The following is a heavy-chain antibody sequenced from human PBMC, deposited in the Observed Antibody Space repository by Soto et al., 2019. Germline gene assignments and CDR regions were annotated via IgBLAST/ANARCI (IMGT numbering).Heavy chain of an antibody. J-gene: IGHJ3*02. V-gene: IGHV4-61*01. CDR1: GGSVSSGSYY. CDR3: ARESAGYLHAFDI. CDR2: IYYSGST. D-gene: IGHD1-1*01. Sequence: QVQLQESGPGLVKPSETLSLTCTVSGGSVSSGSYYWSWIRQPPGKGLEWIGYIYYSGSTNYNPSLKSRVTISVDTSKNQFSLKLSSVTAADTAVYYCARESAGYLHAFDIWGQGTMVTVSS.